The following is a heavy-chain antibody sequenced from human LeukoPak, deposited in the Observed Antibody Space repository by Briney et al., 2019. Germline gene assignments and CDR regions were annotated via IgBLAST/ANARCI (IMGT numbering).Heavy chain of an antibody. D-gene: IGHD3-22*01. CDR3: AKDLYDSSGYYFDY. V-gene: IGHV3-9*01. Sequence: PGGSLRLSCAASGFTFDDYAMHWVRQAPGKGLEWVSGISWNSGSIGCADSVKGRFTISRDNAKNSLYLQMNSLRAEDTALYYCAKDLYDSSGYYFDYWGQGTLVTVSS. J-gene: IGHJ4*02. CDR1: GFTFDDYA. CDR2: ISWNSGSI.